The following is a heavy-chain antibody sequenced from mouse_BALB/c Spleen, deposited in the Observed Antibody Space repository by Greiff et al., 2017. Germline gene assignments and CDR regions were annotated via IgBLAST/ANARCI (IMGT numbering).Heavy chain of an antibody. CDR1: GFDFSRYW. CDR2: INPDSSTI. V-gene: IGHV4-1*02. J-gene: IGHJ3*01. Sequence: DVKLVESGGGLVQPGGSLKLSCAASGFDFSRYWMSWVRQAPGKGLEWIGEINPDSSTINYTPSLKDKFIISRDNAKNTLYLQMSKVRSEDTALYYCARPEGTNRFAYWGQGTLVTVSA. CDR3: ARPEGTNRFAY.